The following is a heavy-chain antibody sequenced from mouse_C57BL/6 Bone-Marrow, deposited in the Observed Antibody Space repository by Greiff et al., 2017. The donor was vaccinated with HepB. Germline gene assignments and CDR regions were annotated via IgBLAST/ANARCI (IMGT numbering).Heavy chain of an antibody. CDR1: GFTFSGYA. CDR2: ISDGGSYT. J-gene: IGHJ4*01. Sequence: EVQGVESGGGLVKPGGSLKLSCAASGFTFSGYAMSWVRQTPEKRLEWVATISDGGSYTYYPDNVKGRFTISRDNAKNNLYLQMSHLKSEDTAMYYCARSLLRAMDYWGQGTSVTVSS. D-gene: IGHD2-1*01. CDR3: ARSLLRAMDY. V-gene: IGHV5-4*01.